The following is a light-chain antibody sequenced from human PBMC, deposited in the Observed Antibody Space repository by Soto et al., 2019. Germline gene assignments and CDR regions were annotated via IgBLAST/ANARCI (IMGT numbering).Light chain of an antibody. V-gene: IGLV2-14*01. CDR1: SSNIGDNP. J-gene: IGLJ2*01. CDR2: GVS. Sequence: QSVLTQPPSASGTPGQRVTISCSGSSSNIGDNPVNWYQQHPGKAPKLLIYGVSNRPSGVSDRFSGSKSGNTASLTISGLQAEDEADYYCNSYRSSVIPVVFGGGTQLTVL. CDR3: NSYRSSVIPVV.